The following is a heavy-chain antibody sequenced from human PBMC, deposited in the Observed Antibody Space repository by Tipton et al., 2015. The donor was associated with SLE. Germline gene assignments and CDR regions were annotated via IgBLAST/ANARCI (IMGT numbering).Heavy chain of an antibody. D-gene: IGHD7-27*01. CDR1: GFTFSTYP. CDR3: AREGKTGKDSRGYFDY. J-gene: IGHJ4*02. V-gene: IGHV3-30*14. CDR2: ILHDGSYK. Sequence: SLRLSCAASGFTFSTYPLHWVRQAPGKGLEWVADILHDGSYKYYADSVKGRFTVSRDNSKNTLSLQMISLRPEDTAVYYCAREGKTGKDSRGYFDYWGQGTLVTVSS.